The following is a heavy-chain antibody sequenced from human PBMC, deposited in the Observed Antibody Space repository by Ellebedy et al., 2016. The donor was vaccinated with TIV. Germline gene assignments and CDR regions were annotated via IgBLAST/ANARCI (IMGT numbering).Heavy chain of an antibody. D-gene: IGHD3-10*01. CDR2: INHSGST. CDR1: GGSFTGYY. J-gene: IGHJ6*02. V-gene: IGHV4-34*01. CDR3: ASFYYGSDYGMDV. Sequence: MPSETLSLICAVYGGSFTGYYWSWIRQPPGKGLEWIGEINHSGSTNYNPSLKSRVTISVDTSKNQFSLKLSSVTAADTAVYYCASFYYGSDYGMDVWGQGTTVTVSS.